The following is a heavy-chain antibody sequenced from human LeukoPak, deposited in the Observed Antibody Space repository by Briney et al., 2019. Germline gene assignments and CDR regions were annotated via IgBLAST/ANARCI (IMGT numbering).Heavy chain of an antibody. CDR2: IYYSGST. D-gene: IGHD6-13*01. V-gene: IGHV4-59*01. J-gene: IGHJ2*01. Sequence: SETLSLTCAVYGGSFSGYYWSWVRQPPGKGLEWIAYIYYSGSTNYNPSLKSRVTISVDTSKNQFSLKLSSVTAADTAVYYCARVYYSNSYDYWYFDLWGRGTLVTVSS. CDR1: GGSFSGYY. CDR3: ARVYYSNSYDYWYFDL.